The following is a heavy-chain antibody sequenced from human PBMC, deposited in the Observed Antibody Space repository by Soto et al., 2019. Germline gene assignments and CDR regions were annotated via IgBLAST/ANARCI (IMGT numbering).Heavy chain of an antibody. J-gene: IGHJ3*02. V-gene: IGHV2-5*02. D-gene: IGHD3-16*02. CDR2: IYWDDDK. CDR3: AHRAHNYDYVWGSYRRSDAFDI. Sequence: QITLKESGPTLVKPTQTLTLTCTFSGFSLSTSGVGVGWIRQPPGKALEWLALIYWDDDKRYSPSLKSRLTITKDTSKNKVVLTMTNMDPVDTATYYCAHRAHNYDYVWGSYRRSDAFDIWGQGTMVTVSS. CDR1: GFSLSTSGVG.